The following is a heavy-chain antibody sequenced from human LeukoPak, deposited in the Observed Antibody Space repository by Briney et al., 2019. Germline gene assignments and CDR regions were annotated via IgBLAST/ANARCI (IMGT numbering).Heavy chain of an antibody. CDR1: GFIFRNHW. Sequence: GGSLRLSCAASGFIFRNHWMSWVRQVPGRALEWVAHIKQDGNEKHYVDSVEGRFTLSRDDSKNSLYLQMNSLRVDDSAVYYCARGPNYGDRVDYFDYWGQGTMVTVSS. J-gene: IGHJ4*02. D-gene: IGHD4-17*01. CDR3: ARGPNYGDRVDYFDY. CDR2: IKQDGNEK. V-gene: IGHV3-7*01.